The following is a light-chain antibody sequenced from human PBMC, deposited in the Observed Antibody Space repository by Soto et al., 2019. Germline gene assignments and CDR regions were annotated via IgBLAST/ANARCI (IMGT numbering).Light chain of an antibody. V-gene: IGKV3-20*01. CDR3: QQRKT. J-gene: IGKJ2*01. CDR2: GAS. Sequence: EIVLTQSPGTLSLSPGERATLSCRARQSISSSYLAWYQQRPGQAPRLLIYGASSRTTGTPDRFSGSGSGTDFTLTISRLEPEDFAVYYCQQRKTFGQGTNLEIK. CDR1: QSISSSY.